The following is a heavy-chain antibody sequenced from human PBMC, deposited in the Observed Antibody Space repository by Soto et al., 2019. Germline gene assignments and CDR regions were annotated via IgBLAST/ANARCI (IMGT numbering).Heavy chain of an antibody. CDR2: IAASGATT. V-gene: IGHV3-23*01. Sequence: GGSLRLSCAASGFTFGNYAMSWVRQAPGKGLEWVSAIAASGATTYYADSVKGRLTVSRDNSKNTLYLQMNSLRAEDMAVYYCAKDRGGSGWRFDYWGQGTLVTVSS. D-gene: IGHD6-19*01. CDR1: GFTFGNYA. CDR3: AKDRGGSGWRFDY. J-gene: IGHJ4*02.